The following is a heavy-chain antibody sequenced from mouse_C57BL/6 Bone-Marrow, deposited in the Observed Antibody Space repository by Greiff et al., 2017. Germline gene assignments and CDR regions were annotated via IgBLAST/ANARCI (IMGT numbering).Heavy chain of an antibody. J-gene: IGHJ2*01. Sequence: VQLQQSGAELVKPGASVKISCKASGYAFSSYWMNWVKQRPGKGLEWIGQIYPGDGDTNYNGKFKGKATLTADKSSSTAYMQLSSLTSEDSAVYFCARSSCYGNYVDYWGQGTTLTVSS. CDR3: ARSSCYGNYVDY. CDR1: GYAFSSYW. D-gene: IGHD2-10*01. V-gene: IGHV1-80*01. CDR2: IYPGDGDT.